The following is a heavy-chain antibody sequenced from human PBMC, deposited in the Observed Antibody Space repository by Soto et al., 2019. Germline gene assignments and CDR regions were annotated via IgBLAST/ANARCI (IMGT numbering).Heavy chain of an antibody. V-gene: IGHV3-7*01. CDR3: ARRPIGVVVPAAIGSSPPGEYNWFDP. CDR2: IKQDGSEK. CDR1: GFIFSSYW. J-gene: IGHJ5*02. D-gene: IGHD2-2*02. Sequence: HPGGSLRLSCEASGFIFSSYWMSWVRQAPGKGLEWVANIKQDGSEKYYVDSVKGRFTISRDNAKNSLYLQMNSLRAEDTAVYYCARRPIGVVVPAAIGSSPPGEYNWFDPWGQGTLVTVSS.